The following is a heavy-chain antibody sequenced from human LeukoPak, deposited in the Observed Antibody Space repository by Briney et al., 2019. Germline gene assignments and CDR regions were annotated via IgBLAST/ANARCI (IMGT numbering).Heavy chain of an antibody. D-gene: IGHD6-6*01. V-gene: IGHV3-66*01. CDR2: IYSGGST. CDR3: ARTRSSSSAKWFDP. J-gene: IGHJ5*02. CDR1: GFTVSSNY. Sequence: GGSLRLSCAASGFTVSSNYMSWVRQAPGKGLEWVSVIYSGGSTYYADSVKGRFTISRDNSKNTLYLQMNSLRAEDTAVYYCARTRSSSSAKWFDPWGQGTLVTVSS.